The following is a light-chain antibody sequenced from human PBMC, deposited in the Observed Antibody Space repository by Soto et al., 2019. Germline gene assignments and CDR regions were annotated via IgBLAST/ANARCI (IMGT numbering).Light chain of an antibody. Sequence: QSVLTQPASVSGSPGQSVTISCAGASRDVTDSDSVSWYQHRPGEAPKLIILDFTYRPSGVSDRFSGSLSANTASLTISGLRVEDEGNYYCVSYTNPGTYVFGPGTKLTVL. CDR3: VSYTNPGTYV. CDR1: SRDVTDSDS. J-gene: IGLJ1*01. CDR2: DFT. V-gene: IGLV2-14*03.